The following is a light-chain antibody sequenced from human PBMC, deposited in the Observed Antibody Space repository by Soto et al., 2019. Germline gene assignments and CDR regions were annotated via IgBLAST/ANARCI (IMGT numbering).Light chain of an antibody. J-gene: IGLJ3*02. CDR3: GTWDSSLNGGV. V-gene: IGLV1-51*01. CDR2: DNN. Sequence: QSVLTQPPSVSAAPGQKVTISCSGSASNIGNNYVSWYQQLPGTAPKLLIYDNNKRPSGIPDRFSGSKSGTSATLGITGLQTGDEADYYCGTWDSSLNGGVFGGGTKLTVL. CDR1: ASNIGNNY.